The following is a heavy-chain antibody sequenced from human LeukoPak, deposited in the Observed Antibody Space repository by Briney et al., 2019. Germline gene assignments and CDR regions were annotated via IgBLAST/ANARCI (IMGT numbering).Heavy chain of an antibody. Sequence: GGSLRLSCVASGFSFSTFSMNWVRQAPGKGLEWISYIKNTGETIYYADSVKGRFTISRDNARNSVTLQVNSLRAEDTAVYFCARGSGGVGAALHYWGQGILVTVSS. CDR1: GFSFSTFS. J-gene: IGHJ4*02. CDR3: ARGSGGVGAALHY. CDR2: IKNTGETI. V-gene: IGHV3-48*01. D-gene: IGHD1-26*01.